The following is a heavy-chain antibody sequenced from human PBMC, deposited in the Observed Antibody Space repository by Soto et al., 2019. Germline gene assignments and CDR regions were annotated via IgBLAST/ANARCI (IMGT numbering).Heavy chain of an antibody. CDR2: IYSGGTT. D-gene: IGHD3-22*01. CDR3: ARNGDSSDYRGWFDP. Sequence: EVQLVESGGGLVQPGGSLRLSCAASGFTVSSNYMSWVRQAPGKGLEWVSVIYSGGTTYYADSEKGRFTLSRDKSKNTLCLQMNSLSVEDKAVYFCARNGDSSDYRGWFDPWGQGTVVTVSS. J-gene: IGHJ5*02. CDR1: GFTVSSNY. V-gene: IGHV3-66*01.